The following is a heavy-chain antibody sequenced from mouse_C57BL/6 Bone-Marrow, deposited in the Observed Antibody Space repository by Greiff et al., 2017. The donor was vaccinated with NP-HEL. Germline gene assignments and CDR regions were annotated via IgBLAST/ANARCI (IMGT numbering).Heavy chain of an antibody. Sequence: QVQLQQPGAELVKPGASVKMSCKASGYTFTSYWITWVKQRPGQGLEWIGDISPGSGSTNYTEQFTSKATLTVDPSSSTGYMQVSSLTSEDSAVYYCARRHYGSSYGGYWYFDVWGTGTAVTVSS. CDR2: ISPGSGST. CDR3: ARRHYGSSYGGYWYFDV. V-gene: IGHV1-55*01. CDR1: GYTFTSYW. D-gene: IGHD1-1*01. J-gene: IGHJ1*03.